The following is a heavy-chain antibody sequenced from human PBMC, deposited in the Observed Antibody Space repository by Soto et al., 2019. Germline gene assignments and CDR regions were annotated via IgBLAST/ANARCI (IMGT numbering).Heavy chain of an antibody. CDR1: GYAISSGFY. J-gene: IGHJ4*02. V-gene: IGHV4-38-2*01. D-gene: IGHD3-10*01. Sequence: NPSETLSLTCDVSGYAISSGFYWAWIRQPPGKRLEWIGNIYFTGTTSYNPSLKTRVTMSVDTSKNQFSLRLSSVTAADTAVFYCARVRRIGMSGSPGDSWGQGTLVNVSS. CDR3: ARVRRIGMSGSPGDS. CDR2: IYFTGTT.